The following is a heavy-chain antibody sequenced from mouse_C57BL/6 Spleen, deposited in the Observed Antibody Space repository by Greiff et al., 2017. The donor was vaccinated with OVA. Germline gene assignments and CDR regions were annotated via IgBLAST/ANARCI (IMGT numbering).Heavy chain of an antibody. J-gene: IGHJ4*01. CDR1: GYTFTSYW. CDR2: IDPSDSYT. CDR3: ARQRAMDY. Sequence: VQLQQPGAELVKPGASVKLSCKASGYTFTSYWMQWVKQRPGQGLEWIGEIDPSDSYTNYNQKFKGKATLTVDTSSSTAYMQLSSLTSEDSAVYYCARQRAMDYWGQGTSVTVSS. V-gene: IGHV1-50*01.